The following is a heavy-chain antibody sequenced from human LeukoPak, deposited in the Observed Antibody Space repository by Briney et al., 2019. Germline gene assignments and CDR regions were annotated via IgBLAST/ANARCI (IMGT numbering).Heavy chain of an antibody. CDR1: GGSISSSKW. V-gene: IGHV4-4*02. D-gene: IGHD3-3*01. CDR2: IYHSGST. J-gene: IGHJ4*02. CDR3: ARKQGYDFWSGYYSYFDY. Sequence: SETLSLTCAVSGGSISSSKWWSWVRQPPGKGLEWIGEIYHSGSTNYNPSLKSRVTISVDKSKNQFSLKLSSVTAADTAVYYCARKQGYDFWSGYYSYFDYWGQGTLVTVSS.